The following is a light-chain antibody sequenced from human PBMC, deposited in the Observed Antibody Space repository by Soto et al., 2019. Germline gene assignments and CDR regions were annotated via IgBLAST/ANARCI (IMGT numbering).Light chain of an antibody. J-gene: IGLJ1*01. Sequence: QSVLTQPASVSGSPGQSITISCTGTSSDIGGYNYVSWYQQHPGKVPKLIIFEVSTRPSGVSNRFSGSKSGNTASLTISGLQADDEADYYCSSFTTSTTLYDFGTGTKVTVL. CDR1: SSDIGGYNY. CDR3: SSFTTSTTLYD. CDR2: EVS. V-gene: IGLV2-14*01.